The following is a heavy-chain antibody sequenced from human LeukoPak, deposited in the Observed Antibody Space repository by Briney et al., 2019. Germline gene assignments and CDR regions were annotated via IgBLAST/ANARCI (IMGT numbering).Heavy chain of an antibody. D-gene: IGHD1-7*01. CDR1: GFTFSSYS. J-gene: IGHJ4*02. CDR3: AGCRWNYHYFEH. V-gene: IGHV3-21*01. Sequence: GGSLRLSCAASGFTFSSYSMNWVRQAPGKGLEWVSSISSSSSYIYYADSVKGRFTISRDNAKNSLYLQMNSLRAEVTAVYYCAGCRWNYHYFEHWGQGTLVTVSS. CDR2: ISSSSSYI.